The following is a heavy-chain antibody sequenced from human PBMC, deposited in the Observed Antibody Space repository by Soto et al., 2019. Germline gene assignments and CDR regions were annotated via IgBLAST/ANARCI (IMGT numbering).Heavy chain of an antibody. CDR2: IIPIFGTA. J-gene: IGHJ6*02. CDR3: ASPGETPYYYGMDV. V-gene: IGHV1-69*12. CDR1: GGTFSSYA. Sequence: QVQLVQSEAEVKKPGSSVKVSCKASGGTFSSYAISWVRQAPGQGLEWMGGIIPIFGTADYAQRLQGRVTNTADESTSTAYMELSSLRSEDTAVYYCASPGETPYYYGMDVWGQGTTVTVSS.